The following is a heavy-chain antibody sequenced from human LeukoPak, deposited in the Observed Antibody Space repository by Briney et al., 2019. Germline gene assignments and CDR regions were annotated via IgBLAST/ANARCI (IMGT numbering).Heavy chain of an antibody. CDR3: AKDGRDRSVIKGPKGVFAV. D-gene: IGHD3-10*01. V-gene: IGHV3-9*01. Sequence: PGRSLRLSCEASGFTFDGYAMHWVRQAPGKGLEGVSTVGWNHGSIAYADSVKGRFTISRDNAKNSLSLQMNSLRAEDTAFYYCAKDGRDRSVIKGPKGVFAVWGQGRMVTVYS. CDR2: VGWNHGSI. J-gene: IGHJ3*01. CDR1: GFTFDGYA.